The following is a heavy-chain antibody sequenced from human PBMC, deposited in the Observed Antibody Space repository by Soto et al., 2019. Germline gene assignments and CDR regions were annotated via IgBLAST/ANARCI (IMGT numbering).Heavy chain of an antibody. CDR2: ISSSSSYI. CDR3: ARMGGGSGSYLPSY. J-gene: IGHJ4*02. V-gene: IGHV3-21*01. CDR1: GFTFSSYS. D-gene: IGHD3-10*01. Sequence: EVQLVESGGGLVKPGGSLRLSCAASGFTFSSYSMNWVRQAPGKGLEWVSSISSSSSYIYYADSVKGRFTISRDNAKNSLYLQMNSLRAEDAAVYYCARMGGGSGSYLPSYWGQGTLVTVSS.